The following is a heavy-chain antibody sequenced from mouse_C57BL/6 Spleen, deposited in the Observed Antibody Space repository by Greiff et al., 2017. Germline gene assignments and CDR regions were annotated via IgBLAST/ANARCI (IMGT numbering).Heavy chain of an antibody. CDR1: GFTFSSYA. CDR2: ISDGGSYT. V-gene: IGHV5-4*01. CDR3: ASYDYVYAMDD. D-gene: IGHD2-4*01. J-gene: IGHJ4*01. Sequence: DVQLVESGGGLVKPGGSLKLSCAASGFTFSSYAMSWVRQTPEKRLEWVAAISDGGSYTYYPDNVKGRFTISRDNAKNKLYLQMSHLKSEDTAMYYCASYDYVYAMDDWGQGTSVTVSS.